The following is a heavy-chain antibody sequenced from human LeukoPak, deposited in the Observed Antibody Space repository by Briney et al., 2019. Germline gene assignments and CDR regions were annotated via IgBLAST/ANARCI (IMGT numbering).Heavy chain of an antibody. V-gene: IGHV3-23*01. D-gene: IGHD7-27*01. J-gene: IGHJ4*02. CDR1: GFTFSNYA. CDR3: ARGTLNGGLSY. Sequence: GGSLRLSCAASGFTFSNYAMNWVRQAPGKGLEWVSLISGSDGTTYYADSVKGHFTISRDNSKNTVFLQTDSLRAEDTALYYWARGTLNGGLSYWGQGTLVTVSS. CDR2: ISGSDGTT.